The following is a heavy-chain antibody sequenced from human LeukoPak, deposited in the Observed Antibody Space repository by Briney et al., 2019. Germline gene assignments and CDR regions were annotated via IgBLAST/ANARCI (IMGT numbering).Heavy chain of an antibody. CDR3: ARDPYYYDSSGPKLFDY. CDR1: GFTFSSYA. J-gene: IGHJ4*02. CDR2: ISYDGSNK. D-gene: IGHD3-22*01. V-gene: IGHV3-30*01. Sequence: GGSLRLSCAASGFTFSSYAMHWVRQAPGKGLEWVAVISYDGSNKYYADSVKGRFTISRDNSKNTLYLQMNSLRAEDTAVYYCARDPYYYDSSGPKLFDYWGRGTLVTVSS.